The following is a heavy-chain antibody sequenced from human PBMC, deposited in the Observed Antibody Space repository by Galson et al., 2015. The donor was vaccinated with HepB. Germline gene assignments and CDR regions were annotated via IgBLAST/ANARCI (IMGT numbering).Heavy chain of an antibody. Sequence: SLRLSCAASGFTFSSYGMHWVRQAPGKGLEWVAVIWYDGSNKYDADSVKGRFTISRDNSKNTLYLQMNSLRAEDTAVYYCARGMYSSGWYWGVRDHYYYYGMDVWGQGTTVTVSS. CDR1: GFTFSSYG. CDR2: IWYDGSNK. J-gene: IGHJ6*02. V-gene: IGHV3-33*01. D-gene: IGHD6-19*01. CDR3: ARGMYSSGWYWGVRDHYYYYGMDV.